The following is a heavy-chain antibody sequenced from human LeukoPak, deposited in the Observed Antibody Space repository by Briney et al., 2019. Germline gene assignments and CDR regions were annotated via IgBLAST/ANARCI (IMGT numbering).Heavy chain of an antibody. CDR2: IYYSGSN. D-gene: IGHD2-15*01. Sequence: PSETLSLTCTVSGGSISSSSYYWSWIRQPPGKGLEWIGYIYYSGSNNYNPSLKSRVTISVDTSKNQFSLKLSSVTAADTAVYYCAREYCSGGSCENDYWGQGTLVTVSS. CDR3: AREYCSGGSCENDY. V-gene: IGHV4-61*01. CDR1: GGSISSSSYY. J-gene: IGHJ4*02.